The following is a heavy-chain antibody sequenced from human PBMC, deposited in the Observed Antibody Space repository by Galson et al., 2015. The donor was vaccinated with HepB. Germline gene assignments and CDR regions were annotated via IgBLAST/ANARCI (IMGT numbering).Heavy chain of an antibody. Sequence: SVKVSCKASGYTFTNYYIHWVRQAPGQGLEWMGIINPRGGSTNYAQIFQGRVTMTRDTSTGTVYMELSSLRSEDTAVYYCARSEVPAAIGWFDPWGQGTLVTVSS. J-gene: IGHJ5*02. CDR3: ARSEVPAAIGWFDP. CDR2: INPRGGST. V-gene: IGHV1-46*01. D-gene: IGHD2-2*01. CDR1: GYTFTNYY.